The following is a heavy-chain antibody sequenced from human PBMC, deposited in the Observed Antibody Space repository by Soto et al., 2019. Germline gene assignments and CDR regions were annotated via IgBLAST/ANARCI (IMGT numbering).Heavy chain of an antibody. D-gene: IGHD6-25*01. CDR2: ISGTGRST. CDR1: GFSFSSYA. Sequence: GESLKISCAASGFSFSSYAMSWVRQAPGKGLEWVSSISGTGRSTYHADSVKGRFTISRDNSKNTLYLQVNSLRAEDTAVYYCAKDPSGYTDGYYYYYYMDVWGKGTTVTVSS. V-gene: IGHV3-23*01. J-gene: IGHJ6*03. CDR3: AKDPSGYTDGYYYYYYMDV.